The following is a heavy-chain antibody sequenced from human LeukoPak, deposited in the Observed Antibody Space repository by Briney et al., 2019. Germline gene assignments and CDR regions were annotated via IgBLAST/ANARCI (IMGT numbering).Heavy chain of an antibody. D-gene: IGHD7-27*01. CDR2: FSASAGTT. Sequence: GGSLRLSCAASGFTFTNYAMTWVRQAPGKGLEWVSSFSASAGTTYYADSVKGRFTIYRDTSKTTLHLQMSSLRADDTAVYYCAKDRPLNWGYYFDSWGQGTVVTVSS. V-gene: IGHV3-23*01. CDR1: GFTFTNYA. CDR3: AKDRPLNWGYYFDS. J-gene: IGHJ4*02.